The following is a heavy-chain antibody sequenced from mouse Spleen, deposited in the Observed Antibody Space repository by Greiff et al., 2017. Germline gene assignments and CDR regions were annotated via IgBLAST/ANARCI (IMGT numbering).Heavy chain of an antibody. Sequence: VKLMESGGGLVKPGGSLKLSCAASGFTFSSYAMSWVRQTPEKRLEWVATISSGGSYTYYPDSVKGRFTISRDNAKNTLYLQMSSLRSEDTAMYYCARQSTMITTREAWFAYWGQGTLVTVSA. CDR3: ARQSTMITTREAWFAY. V-gene: IGHV5-9-3*01. CDR2: ISSGGSYT. CDR1: GFTFSSYA. D-gene: IGHD2-4*01. J-gene: IGHJ3*01.